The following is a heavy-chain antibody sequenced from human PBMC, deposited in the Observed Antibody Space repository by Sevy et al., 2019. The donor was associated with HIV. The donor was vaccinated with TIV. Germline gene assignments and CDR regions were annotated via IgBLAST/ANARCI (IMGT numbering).Heavy chain of an antibody. D-gene: IGHD2-2*01. V-gene: IGHV3-49*04. CDR1: GFTFGDYA. Sequence: GGSLRLSCTASGFTFGDYAMSWVRRAPGKGLEWVGFFRSKAYGGSTEYAASVKGRFTISRDDSKSIAYLQMNSLKTADTAVYYCTRDCRGRIVVVPADGAGHYYYYGMDVWGQGTTVTVSS. J-gene: IGHJ6*02. CDR2: FRSKAYGGST. CDR3: TRDCRGRIVVVPADGAGHYYYYGMDV.